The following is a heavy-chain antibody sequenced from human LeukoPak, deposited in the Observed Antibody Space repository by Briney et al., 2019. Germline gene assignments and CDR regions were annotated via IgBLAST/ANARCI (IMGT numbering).Heavy chain of an antibody. CDR3: ARDLGVVVPAAISDWFDP. V-gene: IGHV1-2*02. CDR1: GYTFTGYY. CDR2: INPNSGGT. Sequence: ASVKVSCKASGYTFTGYYMHWVRQAPGQGLEWMGWINPNSGGTNYAQKIQGRVTMTRDTSISTAYMELSRLRSDDTAVYYCARDLGVVVPAAISDWFDPWGQGTLVTVSS. J-gene: IGHJ5*02. D-gene: IGHD2-2*01.